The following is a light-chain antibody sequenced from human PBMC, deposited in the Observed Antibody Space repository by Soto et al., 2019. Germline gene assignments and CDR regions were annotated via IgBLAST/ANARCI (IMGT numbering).Light chain of an antibody. J-gene: IGKJ5*01. Sequence: EIVLTQYPATLSLSPGEKATLSCRASQSVRSYLAWYQQKPGQAPRLLIYDASTRVTGIPARFSGSGSGTDFTLTSSSLEPEDFAVYYCQQRSIRPLTFGQGTRLEIK. CDR3: QQRSIRPLT. CDR1: QSVRSY. V-gene: IGKV3-11*01. CDR2: DAS.